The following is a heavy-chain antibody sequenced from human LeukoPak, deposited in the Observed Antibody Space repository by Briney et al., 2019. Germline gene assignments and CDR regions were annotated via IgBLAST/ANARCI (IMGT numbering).Heavy chain of an antibody. V-gene: IGHV1-18*01. D-gene: IGHD6-13*01. CDR3: ATIGIAAALSPSRPSTGFDP. CDR2: ISAYNGNT. CDR1: GYTFTSYD. J-gene: IGHJ5*02. Sequence: ASVKVSCKASGYTFTSYDINWVRQAPGQGLEWMGWISAYNGNTNYAQKLQGRVTMTTDTSTSTAYMELRSLRSDDTAVYYCATIGIAAALSPSRPSTGFDPWGQGTLVTVSS.